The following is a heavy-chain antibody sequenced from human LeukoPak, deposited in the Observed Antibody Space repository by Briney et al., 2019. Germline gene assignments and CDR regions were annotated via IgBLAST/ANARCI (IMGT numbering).Heavy chain of an antibody. D-gene: IGHD1-26*01. CDR3: ARDGGHSGSYSPDY. Sequence: GGSLRLSCAASGFTFSNYGMHWVRQAPGKGLEWVAVIWYDGSNKYYTDSVKGRFTISRDNSKNTLYLQMNSLRAEDTAVYYCARDGGHSGSYSPDYWGQGTLVTVSS. CDR2: IWYDGSNK. V-gene: IGHV3-33*01. CDR1: GFTFSNYG. J-gene: IGHJ4*02.